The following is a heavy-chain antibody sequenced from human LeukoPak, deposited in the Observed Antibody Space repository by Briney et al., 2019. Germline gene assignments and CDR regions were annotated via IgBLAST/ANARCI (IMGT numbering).Heavy chain of an antibody. CDR1: GFTFSNYG. CDR3: AKSRPAGPGGYFDN. D-gene: IGHD3-16*01. CDR2: ISYGSDR. J-gene: IGHJ4*02. Sequence: GRSLRLSCAASGFTFSNYGVHWVRQAPGKGLEWVAVISYGSDRYYADSVQGRFTIARDNSKNTLYLEMNSLTPEDTAVYYCAKSRPAGPGGYFDNWGQGTLVAVSS. V-gene: IGHV3-30*18.